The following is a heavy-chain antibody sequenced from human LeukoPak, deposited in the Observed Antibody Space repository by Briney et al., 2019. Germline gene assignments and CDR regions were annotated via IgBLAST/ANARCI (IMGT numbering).Heavy chain of an antibody. Sequence: PGGSLRLSCAASGFTFSSYEMNWVRQAPGKGLEWVSYISSSGSTIYYADSVKGRFTISRDNPKNSLYLQMNSLRAEDTAVYYCARDGVGADGIDYWGQGTLVTVSS. V-gene: IGHV3-48*03. D-gene: IGHD1-26*01. J-gene: IGHJ4*02. CDR1: GFTFSSYE. CDR2: ISSSGSTI. CDR3: ARDGVGADGIDY.